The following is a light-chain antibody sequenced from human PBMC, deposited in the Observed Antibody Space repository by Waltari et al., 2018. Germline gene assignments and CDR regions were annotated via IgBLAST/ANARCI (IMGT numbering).Light chain of an antibody. J-gene: IGKJ1*01. CDR3: QHYKNLPVS. CDR2: HTS. Sequence: SPGERATLSCRASQSVNIYLAWYQQKPGQAPRLLIYHTSTRAAGIPDRFSGSGSGTDFSLTISGLEPEDFAVYYCQHYKNLPVSFGQGTKVEIK. CDR1: QSVNIY. V-gene: IGKV3-11*01.